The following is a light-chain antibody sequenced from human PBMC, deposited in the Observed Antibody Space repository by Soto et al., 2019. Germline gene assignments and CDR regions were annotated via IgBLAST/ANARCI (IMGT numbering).Light chain of an antibody. CDR3: YSYAGSSFPVA. Sequence: QSALTQPPSASGSPGQSVTISCTGASSDVGGYNFVSWYQQHPGKAPKLMIYDVTKPPSGVPDRFSGSKSGNTASLTVSGLQVDDEADYYCYSYAGSSFPVAFGGGTKLTVL. J-gene: IGLJ2*01. V-gene: IGLV2-8*01. CDR2: DVT. CDR1: SSDVGGYNF.